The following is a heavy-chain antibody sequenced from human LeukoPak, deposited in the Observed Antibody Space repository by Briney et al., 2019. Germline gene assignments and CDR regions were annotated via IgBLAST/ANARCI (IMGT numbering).Heavy chain of an antibody. D-gene: IGHD1-7*01. CDR3: ARASKWNYIYFDP. Sequence: ASVKVSCKASGYTFTGYYIHWVRQAPGQGLEWMGWINPNSGGTNYAQKFQGRVTMTRDTSINTAYVEVSRLTSDDTALYYCARASKWNYIYFDPWGQGTLVTVSS. V-gene: IGHV1-2*02. CDR2: INPNSGGT. J-gene: IGHJ5*02. CDR1: GYTFTGYY.